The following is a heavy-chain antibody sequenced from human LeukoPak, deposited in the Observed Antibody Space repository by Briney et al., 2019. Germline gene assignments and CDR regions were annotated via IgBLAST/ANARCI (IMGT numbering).Heavy chain of an antibody. D-gene: IGHD3-22*01. J-gene: IGHJ4*02. CDR3: ARVLNYYDSSGYLHH. CDR1: GYTFTGYY. CDR2: INPNSGGT. Sequence: ASVKVSCKASGYTFTGYYMHWVRQAPGQGLEWMGWINPNSGGTNYAQKFQGRVTMTRGTSISTAYMELSRLRSDDTAVYYCARVLNYYDSSGYLHHWGQGTLVTVSS. V-gene: IGHV1-2*02.